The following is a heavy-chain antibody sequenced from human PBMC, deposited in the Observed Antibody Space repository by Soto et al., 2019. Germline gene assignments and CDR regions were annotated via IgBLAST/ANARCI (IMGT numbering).Heavy chain of an antibody. D-gene: IGHD3-22*01. V-gene: IGHV4-34*01. J-gene: IGHJ4*02. Sequence: PSETGPLTCSGYDGSFSVHYCRWRRQTPGKGLEWIGEINHSGSTNYNPSLKSRVTISVDTSKNQLSLKLSSVTAADTAVYYCARGRRYYDSSGSGPFDYWGQGTLVTVSS. CDR1: DGSFSVHY. CDR2: INHSGST. CDR3: ARGRRYYDSSGSGPFDY.